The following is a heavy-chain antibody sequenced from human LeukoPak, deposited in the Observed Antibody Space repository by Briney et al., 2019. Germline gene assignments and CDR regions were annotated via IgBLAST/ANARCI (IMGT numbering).Heavy chain of an antibody. Sequence: SETLSLTCAVYGGSFSGYYWSWIRQPPGKGLEWIGEINHSGSTNYNPSLKSRVTISVDTSKNQFSLKLSSVTAADTAVYYCARNTGYSYGYIDYWGQGTLVTVSS. D-gene: IGHD5-18*01. CDR3: ARNTGYSYGYIDY. CDR2: INHSGST. CDR1: GGSFSGYY. J-gene: IGHJ4*02. V-gene: IGHV4-34*01.